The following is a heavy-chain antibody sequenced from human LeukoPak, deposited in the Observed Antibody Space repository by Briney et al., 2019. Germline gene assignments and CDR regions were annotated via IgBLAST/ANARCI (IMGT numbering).Heavy chain of an antibody. CDR2: MYPNSGNT. CDR1: GYTFTSYD. CDR3: AREYSSSSGDY. D-gene: IGHD6-6*01. J-gene: IGHJ4*02. V-gene: IGHV1-8*03. Sequence: GASVKVSCKASGYTFTSYDINWVRQATGQGLEWMGWMYPNSGNTGYAQKFQGRVTITRNTSISTAYMELSSLRSEDTAVYYCAREYSSSSGDYWGQGTLVTVSS.